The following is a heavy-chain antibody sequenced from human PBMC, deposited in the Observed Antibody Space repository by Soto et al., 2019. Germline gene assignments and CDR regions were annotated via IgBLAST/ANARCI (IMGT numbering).Heavy chain of an antibody. V-gene: IGHV1-3*01. D-gene: IGHD5-12*01. Sequence: QVQLVQSGAQVKKPGASVKVSCKASGYTFDNYALHWVRQAPGRRLEWMGWIYAGNGYTKYAQSFQGRVTITRDTSASTAHMDLSSLRSEDTAVYSCARVQYSGYDFKLAFDIWGQGTMVTVSS. J-gene: IGHJ3*02. CDR3: ARVQYSGYDFKLAFDI. CDR1: GYTFDNYA. CDR2: IYAGNGYT.